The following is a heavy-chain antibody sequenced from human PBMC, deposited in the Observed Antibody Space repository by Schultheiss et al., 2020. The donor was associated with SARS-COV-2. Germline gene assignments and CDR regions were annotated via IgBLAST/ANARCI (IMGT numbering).Heavy chain of an antibody. CDR1: GFSLSTSGVG. D-gene: IGHD6-13*01. V-gene: IGHV2-5*02. CDR2: IYWDDDK. Sequence: SGPTLVKPTQTLTLTCTFSGFSLSTSGVGVGCIRQPPGKALEWLALIYWDDDKRYSPSLKSRLTITKDTSKNQVVLTMTNMDPVDTATYYCAHMTSSSSGSRYGIDVWGQGTTVTVSS. J-gene: IGHJ6*02. CDR3: AHMTSSSSGSRYGIDV.